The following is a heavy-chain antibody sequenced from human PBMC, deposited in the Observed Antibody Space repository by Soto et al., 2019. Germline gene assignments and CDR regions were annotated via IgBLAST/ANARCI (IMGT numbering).Heavy chain of an antibody. Sequence: SVKVSCKASGYTFTDYYMHWVRQAPGQGLEWMGGIIPIFGTANYAQKFQGRVTITADKSTSTAYMELSSLRSEDTAVYYCARVPMITFGGVRGFDPWGQGTLVTVSS. CDR1: GYTFTDYY. CDR3: ARVPMITFGGVRGFDP. CDR2: IIPIFGTA. J-gene: IGHJ5*02. V-gene: IGHV1-69*06. D-gene: IGHD3-16*01.